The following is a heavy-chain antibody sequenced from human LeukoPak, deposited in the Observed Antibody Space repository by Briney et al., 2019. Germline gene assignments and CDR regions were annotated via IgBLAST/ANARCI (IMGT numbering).Heavy chain of an antibody. D-gene: IGHD6-19*01. CDR3: ARRVAVAGTAEYGWEYYYYGMDV. J-gene: IGHJ6*02. CDR1: GGSFIGYY. Sequence: SEPLSLPCAVDGGSFIGYYWSWIRQPPGKGLEWIGEIKHSGSTNYNPSLKSRVTISVDTSKNQFSLKLSSVTAAATAMYYCARRVAVAGTAEYGWEYYYYGMDVWGQGTTVTVSS. V-gene: IGHV4-34*01. CDR2: IKHSGST.